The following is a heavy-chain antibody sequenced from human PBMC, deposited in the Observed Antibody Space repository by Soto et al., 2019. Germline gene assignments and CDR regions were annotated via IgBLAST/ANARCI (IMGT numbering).Heavy chain of an antibody. V-gene: IGHV3-23*01. CDR2: ISDSGDRT. J-gene: IGHJ6*02. CDR3: AKDGFDWLLCSPASTTTTNGMDV. CDR1: GFTLSMSA. D-gene: IGHD3-9*01. Sequence: GGSMRLSCASSGFTLSMSAVNWVRQAPGKGLEWVSYISDSGDRTYYADSVKGRFTISRDRSKNTVSLQMDSLRAEDTAVYYCAKDGFDWLLCSPASTTTTNGMDVWGQGATVTGSS.